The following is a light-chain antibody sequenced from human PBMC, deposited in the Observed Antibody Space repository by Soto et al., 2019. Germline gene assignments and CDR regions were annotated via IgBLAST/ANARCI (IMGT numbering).Light chain of an antibody. J-gene: IGLJ3*02. V-gene: IGLV2-14*03. CDR2: DVS. CDR3: SSFTGSTTWV. Sequence: QSALTQPASVSGSPGQSITISCTGTNSDVGGYDYVSWYQQHPGKAPKLLIYDVSKRPSGLSNRFSGSKSGNTASLTISGLLTEDEADYYCSSFTGSTTWVFGGATKVTVL. CDR1: NSDVGGYDY.